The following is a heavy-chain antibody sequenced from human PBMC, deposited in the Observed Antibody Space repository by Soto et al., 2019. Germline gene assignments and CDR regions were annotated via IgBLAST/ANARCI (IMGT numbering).Heavy chain of an antibody. Sequence: SVKVSCKASGGIFDDFIMSWVRQTPGQGLEWMGGIVPMFGTATYAEKFKGRVTISATGSTSTAYMELTSLRSEDTAVYYCARNGTYSRSFSQHSGMDVWGQGTTVTVSS. CDR1: GGIFDDFI. CDR3: ARNGTYSRSFSQHSGMDV. CDR2: IVPMFGTA. J-gene: IGHJ6*02. V-gene: IGHV1-69*13. D-gene: IGHD6-13*01.